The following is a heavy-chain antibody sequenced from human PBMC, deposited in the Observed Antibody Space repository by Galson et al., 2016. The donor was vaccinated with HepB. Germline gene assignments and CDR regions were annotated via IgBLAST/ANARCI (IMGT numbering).Heavy chain of an antibody. J-gene: IGHJ5*02. Sequence: SVKVSCKASGFTLTAYDTSWVRQAPGQGLEWMGWINAYNGNTNYAQSFQGRVTMTTDTSTGTAYMELWNLRSDDTALYYCARVLGGYDFYPWGQGTLVTVSS. V-gene: IGHV1-18*01. CDR1: GFTLTAYD. CDR3: ARVLGGYDFYP. CDR2: INAYNGNT. D-gene: IGHD5-12*01.